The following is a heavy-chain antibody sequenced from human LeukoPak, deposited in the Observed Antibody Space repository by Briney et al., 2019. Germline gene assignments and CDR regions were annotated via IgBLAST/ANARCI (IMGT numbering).Heavy chain of an antibody. Sequence: GASVKVSCKASGYTFTSYAMHCVRQAPGQRLEWMGWINAGNGNTKYSQKFQGRVTITRDTSASTAYMELSSLRSEDTAVYYCARSEDLVVVDGWGMDVWGKGTTVTVSS. D-gene: IGHD2-15*01. V-gene: IGHV1-3*01. CDR1: GYTFTSYA. CDR3: ARSEDLVVVDGWGMDV. J-gene: IGHJ6*04. CDR2: INAGNGNT.